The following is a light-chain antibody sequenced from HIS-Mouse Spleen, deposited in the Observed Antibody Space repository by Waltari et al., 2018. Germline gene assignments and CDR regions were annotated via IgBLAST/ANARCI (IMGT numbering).Light chain of an antibody. CDR2: EDS. Sequence: SYELTQPPSVSVSPGQTARITCSRDALPTNYASWYQQKSGQAPVLVIYEDSKRPSGIPERFSGSSSGTMATLTISGAQVEDEADYYCYSTDSSGNHRVFGGGTKLTVL. CDR3: YSTDSSGNHRV. V-gene: IGLV3-10*01. J-gene: IGLJ2*01. CDR1: ALPTNY.